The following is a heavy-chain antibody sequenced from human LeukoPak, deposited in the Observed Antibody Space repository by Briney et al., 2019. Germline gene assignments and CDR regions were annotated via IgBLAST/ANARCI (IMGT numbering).Heavy chain of an antibody. V-gene: IGHV3-23*01. CDR2: ISGSGGST. CDR1: EFTFSSYA. D-gene: IGHD2-21*02. Sequence: GGSLRLSCAASEFTFSSYAMSWVRQAPGKGLEWVSAISGSGGSTYYAHSVKGRVTISRDNSKNTLDLQLNSLRAEDTAVYYCAKARGLVVVTAIDYWGQGPLVTVSS. CDR3: AKARGLVVVTAIDY. J-gene: IGHJ4*02.